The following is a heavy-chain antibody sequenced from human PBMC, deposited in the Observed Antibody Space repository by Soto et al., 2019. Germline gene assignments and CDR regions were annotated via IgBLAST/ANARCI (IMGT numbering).Heavy chain of an antibody. CDR1: GFTFATTD. CDR3: VKNSGWFNT. CDR2: IDGSGGIT. V-gene: IGHV3-23*01. J-gene: IGHJ5*02. Sequence: GGSLRLACSASGFTFATTDMSWVRQAPGEGLEWVSTIDGSGGITYYADSVKGRFTISRDNARNTVYLQMNSLRGDDTALYYCVKNSGWFNTWAQGALVIVSS. D-gene: IGHD3-10*01.